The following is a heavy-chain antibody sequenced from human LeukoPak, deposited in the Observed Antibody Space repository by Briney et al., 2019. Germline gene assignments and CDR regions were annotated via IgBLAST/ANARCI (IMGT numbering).Heavy chain of an antibody. D-gene: IGHD3-10*01. J-gene: IGHJ6*03. V-gene: IGHV3-30*02. CDR3: AKDGTNGSGSYMDV. CDR1: GFTFSSYG. CDR2: IRYDGSNK. Sequence: GGSLRLSCAASGFTFSSYGMHWVRQAPGKGLERVAFIRYDGSNKYYADSVKGRFTISRDNSKNTLYLQMNSLRAEDTAVYYCAKDGTNGSGSYMDVWGKGTTVTVSS.